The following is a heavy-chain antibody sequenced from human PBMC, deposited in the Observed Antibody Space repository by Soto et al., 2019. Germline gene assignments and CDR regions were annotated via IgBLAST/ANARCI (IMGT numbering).Heavy chain of an antibody. J-gene: IGHJ4*02. D-gene: IGHD4-17*01. CDR3: TSLYYGH. Sequence: VGSLRLSCAASEFTFANAWISWVRQAPGKGLEWVGRIKSKADGGTTDYAAPVKGRFTISRDESQNTLYLQMNSLKTEDTAVYYCTSLYYGHWGQGTLVTVSS. CDR2: IKSKADGGTT. CDR1: EFTFANAW. V-gene: IGHV3-15*01.